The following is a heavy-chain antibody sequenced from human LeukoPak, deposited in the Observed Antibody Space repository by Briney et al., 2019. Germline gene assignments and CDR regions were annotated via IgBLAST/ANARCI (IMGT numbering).Heavy chain of an antibody. J-gene: IGHJ5*02. CDR1: GDSVSSNSAA. Sequence: SQTLSLTCAISGDSVSSNSAAWNWIRQSPSRGLEWLGRTYYRSKWYNDYAVSVKSRITINPDTSKNQFSLQLNSVTPEDTAGYYCAREEVEDIVVVPAAINWFDPWGQGTLVTVSS. V-gene: IGHV6-1*01. CDR2: TYYRSKWYN. D-gene: IGHD2-2*01. CDR3: AREEVEDIVVVPAAINWFDP.